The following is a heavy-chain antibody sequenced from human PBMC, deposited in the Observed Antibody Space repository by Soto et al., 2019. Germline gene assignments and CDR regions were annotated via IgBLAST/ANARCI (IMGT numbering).Heavy chain of an antibody. CDR2: ISYDGSNK. J-gene: IGHJ4*02. V-gene: IGHV3-30-3*01. CDR1: GFTFSSYA. CDR3: ARDGNDYDGNGPCFDY. Sequence: QVQLVESGGGVVQPGRSLRLSCAASGFTFSSYAMHWVRQAPGKGLEWVAVISYDGSNKYYADSVKGRFTISRDNSKNTLYLQMNSLRTEDTAVHYCARDGNDYDGNGPCFDYWGQGTLVTVSS. D-gene: IGHD3-22*01.